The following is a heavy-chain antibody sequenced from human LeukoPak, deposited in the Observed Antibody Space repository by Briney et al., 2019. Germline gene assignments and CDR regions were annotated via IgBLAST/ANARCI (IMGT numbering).Heavy chain of an antibody. CDR3: ARVVSSSWDYYYYMDV. D-gene: IGHD6-13*01. CDR1: GGSISSYY. Sequence: PSETLSLTCTVPGGSISSYYWSWIRQPPGKGLEWIGYIYYSGSTNYNPSLKSRVTISVDTSKNQVALKLYSVTAADTAVYYCARVVSSSWDYYYYMDVWGKGTTVTISS. CDR2: IYYSGST. J-gene: IGHJ6*03. V-gene: IGHV4-59*01.